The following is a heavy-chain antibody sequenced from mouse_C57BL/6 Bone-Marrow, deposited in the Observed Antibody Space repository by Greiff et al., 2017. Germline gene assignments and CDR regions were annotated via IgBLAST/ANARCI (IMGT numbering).Heavy chain of an antibody. CDR1: GYAFSSSW. CDR3: ARGGDEYGYFDV. Sequence: VKLVESGPELVKPGASVKISCKASGYAFSSSWMNWVKPRPGKGLEWIGRIYPGDGVTNYNGKFKGQATLTADKSSSTVYMQLSRLTSGYSAVYFCARGGDEYGYFDVWGTGTTVTVSS. V-gene: IGHV1-82*01. J-gene: IGHJ1*03. CDR2: IYPGDGVT. D-gene: IGHD5-1*01.